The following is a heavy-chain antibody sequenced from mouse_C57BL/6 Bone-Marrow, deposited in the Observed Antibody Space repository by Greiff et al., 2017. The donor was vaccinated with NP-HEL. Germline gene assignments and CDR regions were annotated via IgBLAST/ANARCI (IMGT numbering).Heavy chain of an antibody. CDR2: IYPSDSET. D-gene: IGHD2-2*01. CDR3: AKGLRRENY. Sequence: VQLQQPGAELVRPGSSVKLSCKASGYTFTSYWMDWVKQRPGQGLEWIGNIYPSDSETHYNQKFKDKATLTVDKSSSTAYMQLSSLTSEDSAVYYCAKGLRRENYWGQGTTLTVSS. J-gene: IGHJ2*01. CDR1: GYTFTSYW. V-gene: IGHV1-61*01.